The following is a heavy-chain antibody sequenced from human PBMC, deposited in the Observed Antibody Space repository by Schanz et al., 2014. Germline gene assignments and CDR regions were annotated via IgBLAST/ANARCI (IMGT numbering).Heavy chain of an antibody. CDR2: INPSGGGT. J-gene: IGHJ4*02. V-gene: IGHV1-46*01. D-gene: IGHD3-9*01. CDR3: ATGKGDILTGRY. Sequence: QVQLVQSGAEVKKPGASVRVSCKVSGYAFTTYGISWVRQAPGQGLEWMGIINPSGGGTSYALRFQDRVTVTRDTSRSTVYMELSSLRSEDTAVYYCATGKGDILTGRYWGQGTLVTVSS. CDR1: GYAFTTYG.